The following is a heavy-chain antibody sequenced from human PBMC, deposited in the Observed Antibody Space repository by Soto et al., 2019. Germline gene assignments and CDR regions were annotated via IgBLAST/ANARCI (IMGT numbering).Heavy chain of an antibody. V-gene: IGHV3-33*01. Sequence: VQLVESGGGVVQPGRSLRLSCAASGFTFRTYGMYWVRQAPGKGLEWVAVIWYDASNKYYADSVKGRFTISRDNSENTLYLPMNSLRAEDTAVYYCSSGRVDGGELDLWGQGTLVNVSS. CDR2: IWYDASNK. J-gene: IGHJ4*02. CDR3: SSGRVDGGELDL. CDR1: GFTFRTYG. D-gene: IGHD1-26*01.